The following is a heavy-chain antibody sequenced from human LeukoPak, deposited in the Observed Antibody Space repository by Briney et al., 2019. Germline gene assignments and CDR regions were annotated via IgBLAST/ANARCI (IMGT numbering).Heavy chain of an antibody. D-gene: IGHD3-22*01. CDR3: ARHSYYYDQLYYFDY. CDR1: GDSISSGYY. J-gene: IGHJ4*02. V-gene: IGHV4-38-2*01. CDR2: IYHSGST. Sequence: SETLSLTCAVYGDSISSGYYWGWIRQPPGKGLEWIGSIYHSGSTYYNPSLKSRVTISVDTSKNQFSLKLSSVTAADTAVYYCARHSYYYDQLYYFDYWGQGTLVTVSS.